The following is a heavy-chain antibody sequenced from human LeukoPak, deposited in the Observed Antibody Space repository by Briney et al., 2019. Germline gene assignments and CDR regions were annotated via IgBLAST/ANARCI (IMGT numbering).Heavy chain of an antibody. CDR1: GGSISSYY. Sequence: PSETLSLTCTVSGGSISSYYWSWIRQSAGKGLEWIGRIYTSGSTNYNPSLKSRVTMSVDTSKNQFSLKLSSVTAADTAVYYCARDKYSSSSHPAFDPWGQGTLVTVSS. V-gene: IGHV4-4*07. J-gene: IGHJ5*02. CDR2: IYTSGST. CDR3: ARDKYSSSSHPAFDP. D-gene: IGHD6-6*01.